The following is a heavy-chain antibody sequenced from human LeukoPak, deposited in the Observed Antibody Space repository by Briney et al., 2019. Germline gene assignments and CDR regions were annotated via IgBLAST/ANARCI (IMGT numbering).Heavy chain of an antibody. Sequence: PGGSLRLSCAVSGFAFSSYSMTWVRQTPGKGLEWVASIKRDGSDTIYVDAVKGRFTVSRDNAKNLLFLQTHNLRAEDTAIYYCARDRGGNFHRCNIYFDSWGQGTLVTVSS. V-gene: IGHV3-7*01. J-gene: IGHJ4*02. D-gene: IGHD4-23*01. CDR1: GFAFSSYS. CDR3: ARDRGGNFHRCNIYFDS. CDR2: IKRDGSDT.